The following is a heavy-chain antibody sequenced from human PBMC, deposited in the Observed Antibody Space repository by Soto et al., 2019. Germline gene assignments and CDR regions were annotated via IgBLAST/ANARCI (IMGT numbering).Heavy chain of an antibody. Sequence: QVQLVESGGGLVKPGGSLRLSCAASGITFSDYHMGRIRQAPGKGLEWLSYINPAGDTKYYADSVKGRFTISRDNSKKSLYLQMDSLRLDDTAIYYCASLPDFWGQGTQITVSS. CDR3: ASLPDF. CDR1: GITFSDYH. J-gene: IGHJ4*02. V-gene: IGHV3-11*01. CDR2: INPAGDTK.